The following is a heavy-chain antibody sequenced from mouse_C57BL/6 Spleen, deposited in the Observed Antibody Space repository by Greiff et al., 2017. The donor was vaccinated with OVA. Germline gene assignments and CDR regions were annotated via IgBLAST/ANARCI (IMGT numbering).Heavy chain of an antibody. D-gene: IGHD1-1*01. V-gene: IGHV1-26*01. CDR3: ARGDYYGSSHYFDY. J-gene: IGHJ2*01. CDR2: INPKNGGT. CDR1: GYTFTDYY. Sequence: VQLQQSGPELVKPGASVKISCKASGYTFTDYYMNWVKQSHGKSLEWIGDINPKNGGTSYNQKFKGKATLTVDKSSSTAYMELRSLTSEDSAVYYCARGDYYGSSHYFDYWGQGTTLTVSS.